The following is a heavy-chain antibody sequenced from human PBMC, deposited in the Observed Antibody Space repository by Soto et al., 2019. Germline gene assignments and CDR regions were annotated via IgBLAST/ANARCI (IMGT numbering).Heavy chain of an antibody. CDR1: GYTFTSYG. CDR2: ISAYNGNT. CDR3: ARKSLASRYSYGYVPWFDP. D-gene: IGHD5-18*01. Sequence: ASVKVSCKASGYTFTSYGISWVRQAPGQGLEWMGWISAYNGNTNYAQKLQGRVTMTTDTSTSTAYMELRSLRSDDTAVYYSARKSLASRYSYGYVPWFDPWGQGTLVTVSS. J-gene: IGHJ5*02. V-gene: IGHV1-18*04.